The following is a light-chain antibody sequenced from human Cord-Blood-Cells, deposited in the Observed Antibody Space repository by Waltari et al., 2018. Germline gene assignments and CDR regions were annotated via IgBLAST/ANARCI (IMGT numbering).Light chain of an antibody. CDR3: QQYGSSPWT. J-gene: IGKJ1*01. Sequence: EVVLSQSPGSLALSLGAAATLACRASQSVSSSYLAWYQQKPGQAPRLLIYGASSRATGIPDRFSGSGSGTDFTLTISRLEPEDFAVYYCQQYGSSPWTFGQGTKVEIK. V-gene: IGKV3-20*01. CDR1: QSVSSSY. CDR2: GAS.